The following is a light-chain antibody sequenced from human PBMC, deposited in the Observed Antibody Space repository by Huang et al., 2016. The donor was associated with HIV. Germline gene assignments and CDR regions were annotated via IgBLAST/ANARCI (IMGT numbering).Light chain of an antibody. CDR2: DAS. CDR1: QSVTTY. J-gene: IGKJ4*01. Sequence: EIVLTQSPETLSLSPGEIATLSCKASQSVTTYLAWYQQKPGQAPRLLIYDASNRATGIPARFSGSGSGTDFTLTISSLDPEDFAVYYCQQRSDRLLTFGGGTKVEIK. CDR3: QQRSDRLLT. V-gene: IGKV3-11*01.